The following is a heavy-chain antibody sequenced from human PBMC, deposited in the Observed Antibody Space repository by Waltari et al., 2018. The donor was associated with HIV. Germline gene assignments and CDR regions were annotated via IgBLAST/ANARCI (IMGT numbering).Heavy chain of an antibody. CDR1: GFTFSSSW. CDR3: ARVYSSSSGRALDS. V-gene: IGHV3-7*01. CDR2: IKQDGSEK. J-gene: IGHJ5*01. Sequence: EVQLVESGGGLVQPGGSLRLSCAASGFTFSSSWRGWVRQAPGKGLEWVANIKQDGSEKYDVDSVKGRFTMSRDNAKNSLYLQMNSPRAEDTAVYYCARVYSSSSGRALDSWGQGTLVTVSS. D-gene: IGHD6-19*01.